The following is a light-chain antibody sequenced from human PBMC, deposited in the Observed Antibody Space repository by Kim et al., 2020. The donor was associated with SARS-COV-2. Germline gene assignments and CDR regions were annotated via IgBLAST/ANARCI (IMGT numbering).Light chain of an antibody. J-gene: IGLJ1*01. Sequence: GPSIPISCTGTRSDVGGYNYVSWYQQHPGNAPKLMIYDVTERPSGISNRFSGSKSGNTASLTIFGLQPEDEADYYCSSYTNNSPYVFGTGTKVTVL. CDR3: SSYTNNSPYV. CDR1: RSDVGGYNY. V-gene: IGLV2-14*04. CDR2: DVT.